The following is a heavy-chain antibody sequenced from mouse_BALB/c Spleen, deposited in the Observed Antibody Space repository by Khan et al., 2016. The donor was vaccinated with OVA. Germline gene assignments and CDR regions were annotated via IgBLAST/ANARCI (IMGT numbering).Heavy chain of an antibody. CDR2: IWGGGGT. CDR3: ARAYYRYDGYYAMDY. D-gene: IGHD2-14*01. CDR1: GFSLSRYN. Sequence: VQLQESGPGLVAPSQSLSITCTVSGFSLSRYNIHWVRQPPGKGLEWLGMIWGGGGTDYNSTLKSRLSISKDNSKSQVFLKKNSLQTDDSAMYCCARAYYRYDGYYAMDYWGQGTSVTVSS. J-gene: IGHJ4*01. V-gene: IGHV2-6-4*01.